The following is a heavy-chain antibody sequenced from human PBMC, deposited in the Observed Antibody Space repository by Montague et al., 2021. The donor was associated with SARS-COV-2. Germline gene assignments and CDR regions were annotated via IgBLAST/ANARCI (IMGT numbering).Heavy chain of an antibody. CDR3: ARVGRQQLVRLSGIDV. CDR2: IYYSGST. J-gene: IGHJ6*02. CDR1: GGSISSNSYY. D-gene: IGHD6-13*01. Sequence: SETLSLTCTVSGGSISSNSYYWGWIRQPPGKGLEWIGSIYYSGSTYYNPSLKSRVTISVDTSKNQFSLKLSSVTAADTAVYYCARVGRQQLVRLSGIDVWGQGTMVTVSS. V-gene: IGHV4-39*07.